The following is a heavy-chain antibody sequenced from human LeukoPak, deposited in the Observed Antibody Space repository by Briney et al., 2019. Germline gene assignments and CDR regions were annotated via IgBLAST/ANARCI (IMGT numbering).Heavy chain of an antibody. J-gene: IGHJ4*02. D-gene: IGHD1-26*01. Sequence: PSETLSLPCSVSGVPISDYHWIWTRQPPAKGLEWMGYFSYSGSTRYNPSLKSRVTMSVDTSKNQFSLRLISVAAADTAVYYCAPMYSGTSYYCDFWVQGTLVTVSS. CDR3: APMYSGTSYYCDF. CDR1: GVPISDYH. V-gene: IGHV4-59*01. CDR2: FSYSGST.